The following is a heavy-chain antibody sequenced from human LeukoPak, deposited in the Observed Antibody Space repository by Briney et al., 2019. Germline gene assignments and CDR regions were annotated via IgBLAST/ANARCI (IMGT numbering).Heavy chain of an antibody. Sequence: SDTLSLTCTVSGDSISSSNHYWTWIRQLPGKGLEWIGYIYYSGTTYYNPSLESRVTILVDTSRNQFSLRLSSVTAADTAVYYCARDYSGYDFLDYWGQGTLVTVSS. CDR2: IYYSGTT. J-gene: IGHJ4*02. D-gene: IGHD5-12*01. CDR1: GDSISSSNHY. V-gene: IGHV4-30-4*02. CDR3: ARDYSGYDFLDY.